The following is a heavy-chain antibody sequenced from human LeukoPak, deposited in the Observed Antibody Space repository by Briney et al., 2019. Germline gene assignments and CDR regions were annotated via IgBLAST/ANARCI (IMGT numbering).Heavy chain of an antibody. CDR1: GFTFSSYG. CDR2: ISYDGSNK. J-gene: IGHJ4*02. CDR3: TRGTNDYGGIERKKPIDY. V-gene: IGHV3-30-3*01. Sequence: GGSLRLSCAASGFTFSSYGMHWVRQAPGKGLEWVAVISYDGSNKYYVDSVKGRFTISRDNSKNTLYLQMSSLRAEDTAVYYCTRGTNDYGGIERKKPIDYWGQGTLVTVSS. D-gene: IGHD4-23*01.